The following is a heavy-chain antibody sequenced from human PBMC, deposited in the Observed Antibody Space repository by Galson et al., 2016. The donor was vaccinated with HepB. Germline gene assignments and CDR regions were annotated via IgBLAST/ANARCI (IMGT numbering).Heavy chain of an antibody. CDR3: ARDRGSYPDFGDDYYMDV. J-gene: IGHJ6*03. CDR1: GGAISRYS. D-gene: IGHD3/OR15-3a*01. CDR2: ISPTSST. V-gene: IGHV4-4*07. Sequence: ETLSLTCTVSGGAISRYSWAWIRQPAGKGLEWIGRISPTSSTNYNPSLQSRITMSIDTSRNQFTLNLRSVTAADTAVYYCARDRGSYPDFGDDYYMDVWGKGTTVTVSS.